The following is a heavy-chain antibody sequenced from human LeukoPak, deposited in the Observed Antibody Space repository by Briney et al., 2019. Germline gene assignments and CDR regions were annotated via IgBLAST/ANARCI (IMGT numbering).Heavy chain of an antibody. J-gene: IGHJ4*02. CDR3: TTGPYDYGSGTYYH. D-gene: IGHD3-10*01. Sequence: GGSLRLSCAASGFIFSNAWMSWVRQAPGKGLEWVGRIKSKTDGGTTDYAAPVKGRFTISRDDSKNTLYVQMNSLKTEDTAVYYCTTGPYDYGSGTYYHWGQGTLVTVSS. V-gene: IGHV3-15*01. CDR1: GFIFSNAW. CDR2: IKSKTDGGTT.